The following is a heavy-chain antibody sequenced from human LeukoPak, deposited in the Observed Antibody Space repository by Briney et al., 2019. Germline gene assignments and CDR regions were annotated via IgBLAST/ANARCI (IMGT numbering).Heavy chain of an antibody. V-gene: IGHV1-69*04. CDR3: ARGSDSGYDYTFDY. Sequence: GASVKVSCKASGGTFSSYAISWVRQAPGRGLEWIGRIIPILGIANYAQKFQGRVTITADKSTSTAYMELSSLRSEDTAVYYCARGSDSGYDYTFDYWGHGTVVTVSS. CDR1: GGTFSSYA. J-gene: IGHJ4*01. D-gene: IGHD5-12*01. CDR2: IIPILGIA.